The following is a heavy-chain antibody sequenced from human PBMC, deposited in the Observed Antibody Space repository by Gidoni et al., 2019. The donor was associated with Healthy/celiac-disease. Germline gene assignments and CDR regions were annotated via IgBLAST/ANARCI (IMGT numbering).Heavy chain of an antibody. V-gene: IGHV3-30-3*01. Sequence: QVQLVESGGGVVQPGRSLRLSCAASGFTFSSYAMHWVRQAPGKGLEWVAVISYDGSNKYYADSVKGRFTISRDNSKNTLYLQMNSLRGEDTAVYYCARQPSTRPYYGDYYFDFWGRGTLVTVSS. CDR3: ARQPSTRPYYGDYYFDF. J-gene: IGHJ2*01. CDR2: ISYDGSNK. CDR1: GFTFSSYA. D-gene: IGHD4-17*01.